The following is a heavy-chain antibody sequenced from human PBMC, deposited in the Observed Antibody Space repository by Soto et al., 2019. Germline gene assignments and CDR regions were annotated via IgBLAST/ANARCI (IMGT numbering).Heavy chain of an antibody. CDR1: GYTFTGYY. CDR2: INPNSGGT. Sequence: XSVKVSCKASGYTFTGYYMHWVRQAPGQGLEWMGWINPNSGGTNYAQKFQGRVTMTRDTSISTAYMELSRLRSDDTAVYYCARDLRGIAARPFDYWGQGTLFTVSS. D-gene: IGHD6-6*01. J-gene: IGHJ4*02. V-gene: IGHV1-2*02. CDR3: ARDLRGIAARPFDY.